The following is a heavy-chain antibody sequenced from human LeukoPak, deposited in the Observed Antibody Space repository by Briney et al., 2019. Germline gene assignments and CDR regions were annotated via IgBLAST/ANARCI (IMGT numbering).Heavy chain of an antibody. CDR1: GGSISSYY. V-gene: IGHV4-59*01. Sequence: SETLSLTCTVSGGSISSYYWSWIRQPAGKGLEWIGYIYYSGSTNYNPSLKSRVTISVDTSKNQFSLKLSSVTAADTAVYYCARGACSSTSCRGWFDPWGQGTLVTVSS. D-gene: IGHD2-2*01. CDR2: IYYSGST. J-gene: IGHJ5*02. CDR3: ARGACSSTSCRGWFDP.